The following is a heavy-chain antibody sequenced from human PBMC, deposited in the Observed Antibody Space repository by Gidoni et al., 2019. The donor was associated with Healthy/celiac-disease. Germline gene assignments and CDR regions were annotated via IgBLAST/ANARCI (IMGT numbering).Heavy chain of an antibody. CDR2: MNPNSGNT. J-gene: IGHJ6*03. CDR1: GYTFTSYD. D-gene: IGHD6-19*01. CDR3: ARGGDSSGWYVPSYYYYYYMDV. Sequence: QVQLVQSGAEVKKPGASVTVSCKASGYTFTSYDINWVRQATGQGLEWMGWMNPNSGNTGYAQKFQGRVTMTRNTSISTAYMELSSLRSEDTAVYYCARGGDSSGWYVPSYYYYYYMDVWGKGTTVTVSS. V-gene: IGHV1-8*01.